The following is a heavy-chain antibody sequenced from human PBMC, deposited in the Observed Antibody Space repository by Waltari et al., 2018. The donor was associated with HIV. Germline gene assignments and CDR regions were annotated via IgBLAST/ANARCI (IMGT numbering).Heavy chain of an antibody. J-gene: IGHJ4*02. D-gene: IGHD3-3*01. V-gene: IGHV4-39*01. CDR2: IYYSGST. CDR1: GGSISSSSYY. CDR3: ARLFWAGGGAYYDFWSGYYFDY. Sequence: QLQLQESGPGLVKPSETLSLTCTVSGGSISSSSYYWGWIRQPPGKGLEWIGSIYYSGSTYYTPSLKSRVTISVETSKNQFSLNLSSVTAADTAVYYCARLFWAGGGAYYDFWSGYYFDYWGQGTLVTVSS.